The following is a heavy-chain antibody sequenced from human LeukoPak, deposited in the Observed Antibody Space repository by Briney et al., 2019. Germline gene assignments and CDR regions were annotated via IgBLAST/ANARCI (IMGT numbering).Heavy chain of an antibody. CDR1: GFTFSSYL. J-gene: IGHJ4*02. Sequence: GGSLRLSCIASGFTFSSYLMAWVRQVPGKGLEWLSYISDSGDTIYYADSVKGRFTISRDNAKNALYLQMNSLRAEDTAVYYCAREMGSIWNVPIDYWGQGTLVTVSS. CDR3: AREMGSIWNVPIDY. V-gene: IGHV3-48*03. CDR2: ISDSGDTI. D-gene: IGHD6-13*01.